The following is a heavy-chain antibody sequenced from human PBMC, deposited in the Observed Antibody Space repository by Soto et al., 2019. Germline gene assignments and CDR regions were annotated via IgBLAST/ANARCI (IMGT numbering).Heavy chain of an antibody. J-gene: IGHJ6*02. D-gene: IGHD2-8*01. CDR3: ARLRLEPEGANIPLMFGLDV. Sequence: QVQLVQSGAEVKKPGSSVRVSCKASGDTFTGHAITWVRQAPAQGLKWLGVITPLLGTANYAPNFQGRVTITADDSATTTFLDLTSLKFDDTAVYYCARLRLEPEGANIPLMFGLDVWGQGTTVTVSS. CDR2: ITPLLGTA. CDR1: GDTFTGHA. V-gene: IGHV1-69*01.